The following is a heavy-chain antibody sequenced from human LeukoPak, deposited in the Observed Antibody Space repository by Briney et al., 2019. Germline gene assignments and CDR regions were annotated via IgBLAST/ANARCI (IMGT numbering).Heavy chain of an antibody. J-gene: IGHJ1*01. V-gene: IGHV3-21*01. CDR1: GFTFSSYN. D-gene: IGHD6-13*01. CDR3: ARGLPSYSSSWYRGSEYFQH. Sequence: GGSLRLSCAASGFTFSSYNINWVRQAPGKGLEWVSSISSSSSYIYYADSVKGRFTISRDNAKNSLYLQMNSLRAEDTAVYYCARGLPSYSSSWYRGSEYFQHWGQGTLVTVSS. CDR2: ISSSSSYI.